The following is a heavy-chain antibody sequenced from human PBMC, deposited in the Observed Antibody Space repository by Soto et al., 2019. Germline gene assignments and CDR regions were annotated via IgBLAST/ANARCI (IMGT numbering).Heavy chain of an antibody. V-gene: IGHV5-51*01. CDR1: GYRFTSHW. CDR3: ARSSVVVTPAALAMDV. CDR2: IYPSDSDT. J-gene: IGHJ6*02. Sequence: PGESLKISFQGTGYRFTSHWIGWVRQMPGKGLEWMGIIYPSDSDTRYSPSFQGQVTFSVDKSISTAYLQWSSLKASDTAIYYCARSSVVVTPAALAMDVWGRGTTVTVSS. D-gene: IGHD2-2*01.